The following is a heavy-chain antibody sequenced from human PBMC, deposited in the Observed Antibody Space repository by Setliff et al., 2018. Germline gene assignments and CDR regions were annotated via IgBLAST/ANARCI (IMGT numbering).Heavy chain of an antibody. Sequence: ASVKVSCKTSGYSFTVFGISWVRQAPGQGLEWMGWINTNTGNPSYAQGFTGRFVFSLDTSVTTAYLQISSLKSEDSAVYYCARYSASHCTGTNCFALIDASDVWGQGTMVTVSS. D-gene: IGHD2-8*02. CDR3: ARYSASHCTGTNCFALIDASDV. CDR2: INTNTGNP. J-gene: IGHJ3*01. V-gene: IGHV7-4-1*02. CDR1: GYSFTVFG.